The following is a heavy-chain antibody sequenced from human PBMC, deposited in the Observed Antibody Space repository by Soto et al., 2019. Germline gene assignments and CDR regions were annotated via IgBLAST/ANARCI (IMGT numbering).Heavy chain of an antibody. J-gene: IGHJ6*02. D-gene: IGHD4-17*01. CDR1: GYTFTGYY. Sequence: GASVKDSCKASGYTFTGYYIQGLRQAPGQGLEWMGWINPKSGDTNFAQNFQGRVTMTRDTSFSTVYMELSRLRSDDTAVYYCARQPTVTNFHSYYYGMDVWGQGTTVTVSS. V-gene: IGHV1-2*02. CDR3: ARQPTVTNFHSYYYGMDV. CDR2: INPKSGDT.